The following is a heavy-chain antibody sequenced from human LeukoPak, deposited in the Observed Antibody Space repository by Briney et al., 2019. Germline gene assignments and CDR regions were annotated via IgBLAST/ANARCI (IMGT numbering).Heavy chain of an antibody. V-gene: IGHV3-49*04. CDR1: GFTFSSYA. CDR2: IRSKAYGGTT. Sequence: PGGSLRLSCAASGFTFSSYAMNWVRQAPGKGLEWVGFIRSKAYGGTTEYAASVKGRFTISRDDSKSIAYLQMNSLKTEDTAVYYCTRDRGSSGWHGGAFDYWGQGTLVTVSS. J-gene: IGHJ4*02. D-gene: IGHD6-19*01. CDR3: TRDRGSSGWHGGAFDY.